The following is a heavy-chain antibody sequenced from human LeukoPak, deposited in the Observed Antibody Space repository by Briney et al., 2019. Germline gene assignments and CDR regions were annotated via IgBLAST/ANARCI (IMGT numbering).Heavy chain of an antibody. CDR1: GFPFGKAW. D-gene: IGHD4-17*01. J-gene: IGHJ3*02. CDR2: IKRKTDGGTT. CDR3: ATGDYGAFDI. Sequence: GGSLRLSCAASGFPFGKAWMSWVRQAPGKGLEWAGLIKRKTDGGTTDYAAPMKGRFTISRDDSKNTLYLQVNSLKTEDTAVYYCATGDYGAFDIWGQGTMVTVSS. V-gene: IGHV3-15*01.